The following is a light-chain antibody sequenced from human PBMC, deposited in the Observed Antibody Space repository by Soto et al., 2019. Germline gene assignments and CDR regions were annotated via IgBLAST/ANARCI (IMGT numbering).Light chain of an antibody. CDR1: SSTIGNNY. V-gene: IGLV1-51*01. Sequence: QSVLTQPPSVSAAPGQRVTIFCSGSSSTIGNNYVSWYQQLPGTAPILLIYDNYYRPSGIPDRFSGSKSGTSATLVITGLQTGDEADYYCGTWDSNPDNGVVFGGGTKLTVL. J-gene: IGLJ2*01. CDR2: DNY. CDR3: GTWDSNPDNGVV.